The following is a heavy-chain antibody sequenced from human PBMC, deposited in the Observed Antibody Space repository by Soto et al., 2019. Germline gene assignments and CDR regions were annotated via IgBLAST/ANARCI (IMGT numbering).Heavy chain of an antibody. D-gene: IGHD6-13*01. Sequence: QVQLVESGGGVVQPGTSLRLSCAASGFTFNNYGMHWVRQAPGTGLEWVAAISNDGSDKYYADSVKGRLTISRDNFKNTLYLQMDSLRDEDKAVYYCAKDQGIAASHGIDWGQGTMVTVSS. CDR3: AKDQGIAASHGID. J-gene: IGHJ3*01. CDR1: GFTFNNYG. CDR2: ISNDGSDK. V-gene: IGHV3-30*18.